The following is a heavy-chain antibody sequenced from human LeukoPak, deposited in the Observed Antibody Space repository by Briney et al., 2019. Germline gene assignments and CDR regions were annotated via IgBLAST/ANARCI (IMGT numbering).Heavy chain of an antibody. J-gene: IGHJ4*02. CDR2: INPNSGAT. Sequence: ASVKVSCKASGYTFTGYHMHWVRQAPGQGLEWMAWINPNSGATDYAQKFQGRVTMTRDTSTSTAYMELSRLRSDDTAVYYCARDRYGDGFAHFDYWGQGTLVTVSS. D-gene: IGHD5-24*01. CDR1: GYTFTGYH. V-gene: IGHV1-2*02. CDR3: ARDRYGDGFAHFDY.